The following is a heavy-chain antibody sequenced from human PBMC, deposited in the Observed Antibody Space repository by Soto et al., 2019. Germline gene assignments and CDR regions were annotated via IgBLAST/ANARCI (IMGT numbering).Heavy chain of an antibody. D-gene: IGHD5-12*01. Sequence: SETLSLTCTVSGDSISASSWSWVRQPPGKGLEWIGNIHYNGNTKYNPSLKSRVTMSVDTSKNQFSLKLISVTAADTAKYFCAREGNLGRWLQPLDFWGQGTLVTVSS. V-gene: IGHV4-59*01. CDR3: AREGNLGRWLQPLDF. J-gene: IGHJ4*02. CDR1: GDSISASS. CDR2: IHYNGNT.